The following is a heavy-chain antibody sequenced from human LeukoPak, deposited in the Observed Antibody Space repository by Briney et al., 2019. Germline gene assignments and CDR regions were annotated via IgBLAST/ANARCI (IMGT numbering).Heavy chain of an antibody. D-gene: IGHD3-3*01. V-gene: IGHV4-34*01. CDR3: ARGNYDFWSGYYPPNWFDP. CDR1: GGSFSGYY. CDR2: INHSGST. J-gene: IGHJ5*02. Sequence: PSETLSLTCAVYGGSFSGYYWSWIRQPPGKGLEWIGEINHSGSTNYNPSLKSRVTISVDTSKNQFSLKLSSVTAADTAVYYCARGNYDFWSGYYPPNWFDPWGPGTLVTVSS.